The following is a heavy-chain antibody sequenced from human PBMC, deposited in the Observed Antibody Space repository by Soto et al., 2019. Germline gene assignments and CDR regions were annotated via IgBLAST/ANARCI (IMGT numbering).Heavy chain of an antibody. J-gene: IGHJ4*02. CDR3: ARGFYGAFDI. Sequence: EAQLVASGGGMIQPGESLTLSCAASGFTVSNQFMNWVRQAPGQGLEWVAVLDIGTSYAESVKGRFTISRDTSKNMVLIQIDRLRAEDTAVYYCARGFYGAFDILCPGNLVTVPS. CDR1: GFTVSNQF. D-gene: IGHD4-17*01. CDR2: LDIGT. V-gene: IGHV3-53*01.